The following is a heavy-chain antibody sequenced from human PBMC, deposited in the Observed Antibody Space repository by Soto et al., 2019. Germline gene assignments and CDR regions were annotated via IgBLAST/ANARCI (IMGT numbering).Heavy chain of an antibody. CDR2: INPNSGGT. Sequence: ASVKVSCKASGYTFTGYYMHWVRQAPGQGLEWMGWINPNSGGTNYAQKFQGWVTMTRDTSISTAYMELSRLRSDDTAVYYCARAASTYCTNGVCYTVDWFDPWGQGTLVTVSS. CDR3: ARAASTYCTNGVCYTVDWFDP. D-gene: IGHD2-8*01. V-gene: IGHV1-2*04. J-gene: IGHJ5*02. CDR1: GYTFTGYY.